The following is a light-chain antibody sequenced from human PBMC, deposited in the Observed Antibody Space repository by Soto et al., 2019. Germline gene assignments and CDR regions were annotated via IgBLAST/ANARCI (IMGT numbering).Light chain of an antibody. Sequence: EIVLTQSPGTLSLSPGERATLSCRASKSVSSSYLAWYQQKPGQAPRLLIYGASSRATGIPDRFSGSGSGTDFTLTISRLEPEDFAVYYGQQYGSSPWTFGQGTKVEIK. CDR3: QQYGSSPWT. CDR2: GAS. CDR1: KSVSSSY. V-gene: IGKV3-20*01. J-gene: IGKJ1*01.